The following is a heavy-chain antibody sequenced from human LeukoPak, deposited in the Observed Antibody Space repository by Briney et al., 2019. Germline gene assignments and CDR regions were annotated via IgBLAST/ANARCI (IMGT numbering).Heavy chain of an antibody. CDR2: IIPISGTA. D-gene: IGHD3-10*01. V-gene: IGHV1-69*05. CDR3: ARVYYYGSGSYWNNWFDP. CDR1: GGTFSSYA. J-gene: IGHJ5*02. Sequence: PSVKVSCKASGGTFSSYAISWVRQAPGQGLEWMGRIIPISGTANYAQKFQGRVTITTDESTRTAYMELSSLRSEDAAVYYCARVYYYGSGSYWNNWFDPWGQGTLVTVSS.